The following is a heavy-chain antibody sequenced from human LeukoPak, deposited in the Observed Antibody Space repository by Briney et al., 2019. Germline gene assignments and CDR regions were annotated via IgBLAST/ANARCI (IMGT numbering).Heavy chain of an antibody. CDR3: AKDQVLRYFDWQPPIDY. V-gene: IGHV3-53*05. J-gene: IGHJ4*02. CDR1: GFTVSSNY. CDR2: IYSGGKT. D-gene: IGHD3-9*01. Sequence: LPGGSLRLSCAASGFTVSSNYMSWVRQAPGKGLEWVSVIYSGGKTHYADSVKGRFTISRDNSKNTLYLQMNSLRAEDTAVYYCAKDQVLRYFDWQPPIDYWGQGTLVTVSS.